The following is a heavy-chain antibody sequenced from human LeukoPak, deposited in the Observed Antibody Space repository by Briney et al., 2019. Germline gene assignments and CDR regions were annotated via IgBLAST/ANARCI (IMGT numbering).Heavy chain of an antibody. CDR3: ARGVEYSSSSGLGY. CDR2: IYYSGST. Sequence: PSETLSLTCTVSGGSISSYYWSWIRQPPGKGLEWIGYIYYSGSTHYNPSLKSRVTISVDTSKNQFSLKLSSVTAADTAVYYCARGVEYSSSSGLGYWGQGTLVTVSS. D-gene: IGHD6-6*01. J-gene: IGHJ4*02. CDR1: GGSISSYY. V-gene: IGHV4-59*01.